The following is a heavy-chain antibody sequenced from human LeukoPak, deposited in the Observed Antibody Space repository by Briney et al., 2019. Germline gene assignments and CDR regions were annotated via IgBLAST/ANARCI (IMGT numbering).Heavy chain of an antibody. CDR3: ARVSGWGGDP. D-gene: IGHD6-19*01. Sequence: VASVKVSCKASGYTFIGYYMHWVRQAPGQGFEWMGWINPDSGDTNYAQKFQGRVTMTRDTSSSTGYTELSRLRSDDTAVYYCARVSGWGGDPWGQGTLVIVSS. CDR2: INPDSGDT. CDR1: GYTFIGYY. V-gene: IGHV1-2*02. J-gene: IGHJ5*02.